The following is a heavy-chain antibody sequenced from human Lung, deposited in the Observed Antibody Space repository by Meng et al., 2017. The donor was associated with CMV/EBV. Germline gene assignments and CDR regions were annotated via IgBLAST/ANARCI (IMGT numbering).Heavy chain of an antibody. CDR1: GYTFTNYG. CDR2: IRAYTVNT. J-gene: IGHJ3*02. Sequence: SXXVSXXASGYTFTNYGLSWVRQAPGQGLEWMGWIRAYTVNTNYAQKFQGRVTMTADRFTDTAYMELRSLRSDDTAVYYCVRVRGQWELGDTYDIWGQGXMVTVSS. V-gene: IGHV1-18*01. D-gene: IGHD1-26*01. CDR3: VRVRGQWELGDTYDI.